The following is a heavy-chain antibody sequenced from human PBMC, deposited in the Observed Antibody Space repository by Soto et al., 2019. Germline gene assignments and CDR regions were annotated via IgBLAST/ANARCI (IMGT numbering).Heavy chain of an antibody. CDR2: MSHRGGT. J-gene: IGHJ3*02. CDR1: GGFGNRGNYY. D-gene: IGHD1-1*01. V-gene: IGHV4-34*02. CDR3: ARVERGTATTVVDAFDI. Sequence: QGPLPPWGARLLKPSETLSLPFAGYGGFGNRGNYYWGWNRPPPGKGPGGVGEMSHRGGTHFNPSLKSRVTISVDTSKNQFSLKMSSVTAADTALYYCARVERGTATTVVDAFDIWGPGTMVTVSS.